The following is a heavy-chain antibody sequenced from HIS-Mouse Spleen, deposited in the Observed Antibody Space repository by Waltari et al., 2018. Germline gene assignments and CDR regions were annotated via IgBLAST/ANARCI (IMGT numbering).Heavy chain of an antibody. CDR3: ARDSGSYDAFDI. CDR2: MNPNSGNT. D-gene: IGHD1-26*01. CDR1: GSTFPSYD. J-gene: IGHJ3*02. V-gene: IGHV1-8*01. Sequence: QVQLVQSGAEVQKPGTSVKVPPKAAGSTFPSYDIHWGRQATGQGLEWMGWMNPNSGNTGYAQKFQGRVTMTRNTSISTAYMELSSLRSEDTAVYYCARDSGSYDAFDIWGQGTMVTVSS.